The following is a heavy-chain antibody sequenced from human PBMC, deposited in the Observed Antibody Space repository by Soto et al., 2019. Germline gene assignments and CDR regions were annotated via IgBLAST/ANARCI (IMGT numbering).Heavy chain of an antibody. CDR2: INQGGSEK. CDR3: AAAGWGWGY. V-gene: IGHV3-7*01. J-gene: IGHJ4*02. Sequence: EEQLVESGGGLVQPGGSLRLSCAASGFTFSSYWMAWVRQAPGKGLEWVAKINQGGSEKYYVDSVKGRFTISRDNAKNSLYLQMNSLRAEDTALYYCAAAGWGWGYWGQGTLVTVSS. D-gene: IGHD7-27*01. CDR1: GFTFSSYW.